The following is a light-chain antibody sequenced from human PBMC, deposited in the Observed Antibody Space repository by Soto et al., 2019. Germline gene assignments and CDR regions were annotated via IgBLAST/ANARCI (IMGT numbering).Light chain of an antibody. CDR3: SSYTSISTLGV. Sequence: QSAPTQPASVSGSPGQSITISCTGTTSDVGGYNYVSWYQQHPGKAPKLLIYDVSNRPSGVANRFSGSKSGNTASLTISGLQAEDEADYYCSSYTSISTLGVFGGGSKLTVL. J-gene: IGLJ2*01. CDR2: DVS. CDR1: TSDVGGYNY. V-gene: IGLV2-14*01.